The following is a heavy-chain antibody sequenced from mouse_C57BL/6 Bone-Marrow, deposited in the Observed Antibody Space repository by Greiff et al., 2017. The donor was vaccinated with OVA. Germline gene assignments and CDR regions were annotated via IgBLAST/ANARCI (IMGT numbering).Heavy chain of an antibody. V-gene: IGHV1-5*01. CDR2: IYPGTSDT. CDR3: TRGRDDYDGAWVAY. J-gene: IGHJ3*01. D-gene: IGHD2-4*01. CDR1: GYTFTSYW. Sequence: VQLQQSGTVLARPGASVKMSCKTSGYTFTSYWMHWVKQRPGQGLEWIGAIYPGTSDTSYNQKFKGKAKLTAVTSASTAYMELSSLTNEDSAVYYCTRGRDDYDGAWVAYWGQGTLVTVSA.